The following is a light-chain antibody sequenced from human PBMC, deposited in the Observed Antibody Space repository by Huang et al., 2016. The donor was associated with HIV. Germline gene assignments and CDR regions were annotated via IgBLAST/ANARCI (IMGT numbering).Light chain of an antibody. CDR2: GAS. J-gene: IGKJ2*01. V-gene: IGKV1-39*01. Sequence: DIQMTQSPSSLSASVGDRVNITCRTSDNLANSLNWYQQKSGAAPVLLIYGASNLQTGVPSRFSGGGSGTDFTLTITNLRPEDFATYYCQQSHSIPHTFGQGTRLE. CDR3: QQSHSIPHT. CDR1: DNLANS.